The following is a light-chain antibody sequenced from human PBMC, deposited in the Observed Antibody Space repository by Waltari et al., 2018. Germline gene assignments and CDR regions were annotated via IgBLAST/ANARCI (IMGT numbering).Light chain of an antibody. V-gene: IGLV2-14*01. CDR1: SSAIGRYNY. J-gene: IGLJ2*01. Sequence: QSALTQPASVSGSPGQSITISCTGTSSAIGRYNYVSWYQHHPDKTPKLMIYRPSGVANRFCGSKSGNAASLTISGLQAEDEADYYCSSYTTTSSRLVVFGGGTKLTVL. CDR3: SSYTTTSSRLVV.